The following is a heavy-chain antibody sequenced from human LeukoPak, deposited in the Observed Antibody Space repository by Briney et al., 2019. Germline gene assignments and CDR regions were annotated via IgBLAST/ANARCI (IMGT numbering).Heavy chain of an antibody. Sequence: SGGSLRLSCAASGFTVSSNYMSWVRQAPGKGLEWVSVIYSGGSTYYADSVKGRFTISRDKSRNTLYLQMNSLRAEDTAVYYCARGQNDSSGYYLDYWGQGTLVTVSS. CDR3: ARGQNDSSGYYLDY. CDR1: GFTVSSNY. CDR2: IYSGGST. D-gene: IGHD3-22*01. J-gene: IGHJ4*02. V-gene: IGHV3-66*01.